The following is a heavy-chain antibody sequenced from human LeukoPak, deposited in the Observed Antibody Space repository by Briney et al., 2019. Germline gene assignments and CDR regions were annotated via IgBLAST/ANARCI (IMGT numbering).Heavy chain of an antibody. J-gene: IGHJ4*02. D-gene: IGHD3-3*01. Sequence: LSLTCTVSGGSISSSSYYWGWIRQAPGKGLEWVSYISSSGSTIYYADSVKGRFTISRDNAKNSLYLQMNSLRAEDTAVYYCAREVGMISAYFDYWGQGTLVTVSS. CDR1: GGSISSSSYY. V-gene: IGHV3-11*01. CDR3: AREVGMISAYFDY. CDR2: ISSSGSTI.